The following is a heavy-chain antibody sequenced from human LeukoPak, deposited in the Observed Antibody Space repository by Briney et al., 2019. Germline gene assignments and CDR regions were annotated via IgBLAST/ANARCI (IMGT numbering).Heavy chain of an antibody. D-gene: IGHD3-10*01. CDR3: ARAAPWFGEFDAFDI. Sequence: SETLSLTCTVSGGSISSYYWSWIRQPPGKGLEWIGYIYYSGSTNYNPSLKGRVTISVDTSKNQSSLKLSSVTAADTAVYYCARAAPWFGEFDAFDIWGQGTMVTVSS. J-gene: IGHJ3*02. CDR2: IYYSGST. V-gene: IGHV4-59*01. CDR1: GGSISSYY.